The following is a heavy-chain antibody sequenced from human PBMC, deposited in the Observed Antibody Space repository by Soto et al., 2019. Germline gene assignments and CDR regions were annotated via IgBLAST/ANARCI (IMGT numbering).Heavy chain of an antibody. CDR2: ISSSSSTI. Sequence: GGSLRLSCAASGFTFSSYSMNWVRQAPGKGLEWVSYISSSSSTIYYADSVKGRFTISRDNAKNSLYLQMNSLRDEDTAVYYCASKLRYYYYYGMDVWGQGTTVTVSS. D-gene: IGHD2-15*01. J-gene: IGHJ6*02. CDR3: ASKLRYYYYYGMDV. V-gene: IGHV3-48*02. CDR1: GFTFSSYS.